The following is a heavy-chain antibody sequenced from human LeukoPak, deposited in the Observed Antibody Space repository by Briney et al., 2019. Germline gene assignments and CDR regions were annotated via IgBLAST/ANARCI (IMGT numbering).Heavy chain of an antibody. CDR2: IRHDRDER. V-gene: IGHV3-7*01. D-gene: IGHD1-26*01. CDR3: ARGGSRGSF. CDR1: GFTFSNYW. J-gene: IGHJ4*02. Sequence: GGSLSLSCTASGFTFSNYWMSWVRQATGKGLEWVANIRHDRDERFYVDSVKGRFTIFRDNAKNSVFLQMNSLRAEDTAVYYCARGGSRGSFWGQGILVNVSS.